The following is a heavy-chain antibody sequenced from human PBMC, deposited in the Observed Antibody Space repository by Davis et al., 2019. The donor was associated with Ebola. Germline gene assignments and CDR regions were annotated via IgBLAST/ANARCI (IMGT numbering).Heavy chain of an antibody. D-gene: IGHD6-19*01. CDR2: ISYDGSNK. CDR3: ARDPGYSSGWYVGDY. J-gene: IGHJ4*02. V-gene: IGHV3-30-3*01. CDR1: GFTFSSYA. Sequence: GESLKISCAASGFTFSSYAMHWVSQAPGKGLEWVAVISYDGSNKYYADSVKGRFTISRDNSKNTLYLQMNSLRAEDTAVYYCARDPGYSSGWYVGDYWGQGTLVTVSS.